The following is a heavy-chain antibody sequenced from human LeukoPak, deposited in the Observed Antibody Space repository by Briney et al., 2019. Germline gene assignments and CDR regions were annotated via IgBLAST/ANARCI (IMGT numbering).Heavy chain of an antibody. J-gene: IGHJ5*02. Sequence: ASVKVSCKVSGYTLTELSMHWVRQAPAKGLEWMGGFDPEDGETIYAQKFQGRVTMTEDTSTDTAYMELSSLRSEDPAVYYCATGDYDSSGYPNWFDPWGQGTLVTVSS. CDR2: FDPEDGET. V-gene: IGHV1-24*01. CDR1: GYTLTELS. D-gene: IGHD3-22*01. CDR3: ATGDYDSSGYPNWFDP.